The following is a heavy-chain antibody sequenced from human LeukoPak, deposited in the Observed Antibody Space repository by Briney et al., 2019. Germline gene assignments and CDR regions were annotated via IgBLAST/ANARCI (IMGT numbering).Heavy chain of an antibody. CDR3: ARDGDDFWSGQSN. D-gene: IGHD3-3*01. V-gene: IGHV1-2*02. CDR2: INPNSGGT. J-gene: IGHJ4*02. Sequence: ASVKVSCKASGYTFTGYYMHWVRQAPGQGLEWMGWINPNSGGTNYAQKFQGRVTMTRDTSISTAYMELSRLRSDDTAVYYCARDGDDFWSGQSNWGQGTLVTVSS. CDR1: GYTFTGYY.